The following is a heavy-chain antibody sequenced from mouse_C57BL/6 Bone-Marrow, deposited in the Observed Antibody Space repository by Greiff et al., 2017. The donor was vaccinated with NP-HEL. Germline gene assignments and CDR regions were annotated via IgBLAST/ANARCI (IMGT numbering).Heavy chain of an antibody. CDR3: ASPDGRSLYYGNYGAY. CDR2: INPDSSTI. D-gene: IGHD2-1*01. CDR1: GIDFSRYW. V-gene: IGHV4-1*01. Sequence: EVMLVESGGGLVQPGGSLKLSCAASGIDFSRYWMSWVRRAPGKGLEWIGEINPDSSTINYAPSLKDKFIISRDNAKNTLYLQMSKVRSEDTALYYCASPDGRSLYYGNYGAYWGQGTLVTVSA. J-gene: IGHJ3*01.